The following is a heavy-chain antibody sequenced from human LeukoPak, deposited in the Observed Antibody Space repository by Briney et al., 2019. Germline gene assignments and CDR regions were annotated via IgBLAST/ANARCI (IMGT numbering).Heavy chain of an antibody. CDR1: GFTFSSYG. CDR3: AKDLLPFVITFGLN. J-gene: IGHJ4*02. D-gene: IGHD3-16*01. Sequence: GGSLRLSCAASGFTFSSYGMHWVRQAPGKGLEWVAVISYDGSNKYYADSVKGRFTISRDNSENTLYLQMNSLRAEDTAVYYCAKDLLPFVITFGLNWGQGTLVTVSS. CDR2: ISYDGSNK. V-gene: IGHV3-30*18.